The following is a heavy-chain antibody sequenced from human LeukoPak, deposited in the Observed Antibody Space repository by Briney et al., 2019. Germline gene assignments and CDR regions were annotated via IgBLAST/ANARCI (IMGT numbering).Heavy chain of an antibody. CDR1: GGSISGYS. CDR3: ARGHLGLSP. J-gene: IGHJ5*02. CDR2: FHNSRTT. Sequence: SEALSLTCTVSGGSISGYSWTWIRQPPGQGLEWIGYFHNSRTTSYNPSLTGRVIISVDTAMDQISLKLNSVTAADTAVYYCARGHLGLSPWGQGTLVTVSS. V-gene: IGHV4-59*01. D-gene: IGHD3-10*01.